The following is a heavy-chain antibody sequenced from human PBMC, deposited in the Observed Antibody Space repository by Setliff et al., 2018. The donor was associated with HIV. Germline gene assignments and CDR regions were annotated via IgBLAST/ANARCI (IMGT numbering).Heavy chain of an antibody. V-gene: IGHV4-59*08. Sequence: TSETLSLTCSVTGGSTSTHYWSWIRQPPGKGLEWIATIHYSGSSDYSPSLKGRVTISVDTSKNQFSLKLRSVTAADTAVYNCARQNRIATAGTEIDYWGQGTLVTVSS. CDR1: GGSTSTHY. CDR2: IHYSGSS. J-gene: IGHJ4*02. CDR3: ARQNRIATAGTEIDY. D-gene: IGHD6-13*01.